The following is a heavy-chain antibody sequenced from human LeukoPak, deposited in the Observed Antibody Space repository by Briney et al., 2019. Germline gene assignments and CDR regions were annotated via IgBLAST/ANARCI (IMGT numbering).Heavy chain of an antibody. J-gene: IGHJ4*02. CDR2: IWSAGSDK. Sequence: PGGSLRLSCEMSGFTFKKYGMHWVRQTPGKGLEWVAGIWSAGSDKYYAEFVKGRFIISRDNSKNTLDLQMNSLRPEDTALYYCVRDVEADKPTYFDYWGQGTLVTVSS. V-gene: IGHV3-33*01. D-gene: IGHD2-15*01. CDR1: GFTFKKYG. CDR3: VRDVEADKPTYFDY.